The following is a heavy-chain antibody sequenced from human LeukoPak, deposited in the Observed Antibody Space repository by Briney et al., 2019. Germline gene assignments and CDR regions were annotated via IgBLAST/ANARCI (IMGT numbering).Heavy chain of an antibody. J-gene: IGHJ4*02. Sequence: PGRSLRLSCAASGFTFSSYAMSWVRQAPGKGLEWVSAISGSGGSTYYADSVKGRFTISRDNSKNTLYLQMNSLRAEDTAVYYCARANVLLWFGELDYWGQGTLVTVSS. CDR2: ISGSGGST. CDR1: GFTFSSYA. V-gene: IGHV3-23*01. CDR3: ARANVLLWFGELDY. D-gene: IGHD3-10*01.